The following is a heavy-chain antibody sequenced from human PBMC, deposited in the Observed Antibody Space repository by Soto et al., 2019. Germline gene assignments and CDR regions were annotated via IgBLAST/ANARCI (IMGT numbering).Heavy chain of an antibody. J-gene: IGHJ6*02. CDR3: AAGSGKDYYYGMDV. D-gene: IGHD3-10*01. V-gene: IGHV1-58*01. CDR1: GFTFTSSA. CDR2: IVVGSGNT. Sequence: SVKVSCKASGFTFTSSAVQWVRQARGQRLEWIGWIVVGSGNTNYAQKFQERVTITRDMSTSTAYMELSSLRSEDTAVYYCAAGSGKDYYYGMDVWGQGTTVTVSS.